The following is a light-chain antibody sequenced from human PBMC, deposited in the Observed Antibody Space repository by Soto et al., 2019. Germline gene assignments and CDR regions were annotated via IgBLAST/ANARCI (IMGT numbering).Light chain of an antibody. Sequence: QSVLTQPPSASGSPGQSVTISCTGTSSDVGGYNYVSWYQQHPGKAPKLIIYEVSKRPSGVPDRFSGSKSGSTASLTVSGLQAEDEADYYCSSYAGSNIHYVCGTGTKVTAL. CDR3: SSYAGSNIHYV. CDR1: SSDVGGYNY. J-gene: IGLJ1*01. V-gene: IGLV2-8*01. CDR2: EVS.